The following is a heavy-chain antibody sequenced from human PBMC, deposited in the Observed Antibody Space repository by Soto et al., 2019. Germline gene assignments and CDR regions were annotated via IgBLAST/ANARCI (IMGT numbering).Heavy chain of an antibody. D-gene: IGHD7-27*01. CDR2: IYYSGST. J-gene: IGHJ4*02. CDR3: ARDTNWGRYIDY. CDR1: GGSISSGDYY. V-gene: IGHV4-30-4*01. Sequence: TSETLSLTCTVSGGSISSGDYYWSWIRQPPGKGLEWIGYIYYSGSTYYNPSLESRVTISVDTSKNQFSLKLSPVTAADTAVYYCARDTNWGRYIDYWGQGTLVTVSS.